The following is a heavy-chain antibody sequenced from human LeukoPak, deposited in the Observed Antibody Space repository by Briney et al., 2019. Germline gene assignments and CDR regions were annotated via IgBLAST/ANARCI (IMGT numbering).Heavy chain of an antibody. V-gene: IGHV1-69*01. D-gene: IGHD3-10*01. J-gene: IGHJ4*02. CDR2: IIPMFGTA. CDR1: GGTFSSYA. Sequence: SVKVSCKASGGTFSSYAISWVRQAPGQGLEWMGGIIPMFGTANYARKFQGRVTITADDSTSTVNMELSSLRYEDTAVYYCAKGRLSMVRGVIIFDYWGQGTLVTVSS. CDR3: AKGRLSMVRGVIIFDY.